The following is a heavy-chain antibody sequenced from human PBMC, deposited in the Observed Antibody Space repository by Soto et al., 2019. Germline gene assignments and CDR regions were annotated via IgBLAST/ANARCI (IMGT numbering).Heavy chain of an antibody. V-gene: IGHV1-69*01. CDR2: IIPIFGTA. J-gene: IGHJ6*02. D-gene: IGHD2-2*01. CDR1: GGTFSSYA. CDR3: ARTDYCSSTSCYGGSYYYGMDV. Sequence: QVQLVQSGAEVKKPGSSVKVSCEASGGTFSSYAISWVRQAPGQGLEWMGGIIPIFGTANYAQKFQGRVTITADESTSTAYMELSSLRSEDTAVYYCARTDYCSSTSCYGGSYYYGMDVWGQGTTVTVSS.